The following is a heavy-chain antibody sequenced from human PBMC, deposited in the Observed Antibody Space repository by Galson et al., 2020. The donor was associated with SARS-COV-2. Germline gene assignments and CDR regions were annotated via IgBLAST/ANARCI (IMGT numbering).Heavy chain of an antibody. CDR3: ARVSRYDFWSGYYSTVFDY. V-gene: IGHV4-34*01. CDR1: GGSFSGYY. J-gene: IGHJ4*02. Sequence: SETLSLTCAVYGGSFSGYYWIWIRQPPGKGLEWIGEINHSGSTNYNPSLKSRVTISVDTSKNQFSLKLSSVTAADTAVYYCARVSRYDFWSGYYSTVFDYWGQGTLVTVSS. D-gene: IGHD3-3*01. CDR2: INHSGST.